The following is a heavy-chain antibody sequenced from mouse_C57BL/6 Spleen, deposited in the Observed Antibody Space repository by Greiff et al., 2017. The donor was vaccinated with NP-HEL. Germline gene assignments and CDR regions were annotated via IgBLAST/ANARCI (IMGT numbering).Heavy chain of an antibody. CDR1: GFTFSDYG. CDR2: ISSGSSTI. Sequence: EVKVVESGGGLVKPGGSLKLSCAASGFTFSDYGMHWVRQAPEKGLEWVAYISSGSSTIYYADTVKGRFTISRDNAKNTLFLQMTSLRSEDTAMYYCARRVLRSREGFAYWGQGTLVTVSA. D-gene: IGHD1-1*01. J-gene: IGHJ3*01. V-gene: IGHV5-17*01. CDR3: ARRVLRSREGFAY.